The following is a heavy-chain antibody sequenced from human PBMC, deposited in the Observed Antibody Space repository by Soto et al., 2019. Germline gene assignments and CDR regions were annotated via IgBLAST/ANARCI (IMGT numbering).Heavy chain of an antibody. J-gene: IGHJ6*02. D-gene: IGHD6-13*01. CDR1: GFTFSSYS. Sequence: GGSLRLSCAASGFTFSSYSMNWVRQAPGKGLEWVSSISSSSSYIYYADSVKGRFTISRDNAKNSLYLQMNSLRAEDTAVYYCARIDGIAAVGGGYYYYGMDVWGQGTTVTVSS. CDR2: ISSSSSYI. V-gene: IGHV3-21*01. CDR3: ARIDGIAAVGGGYYYYGMDV.